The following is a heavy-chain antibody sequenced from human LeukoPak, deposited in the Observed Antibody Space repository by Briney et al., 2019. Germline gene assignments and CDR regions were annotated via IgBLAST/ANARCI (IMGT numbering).Heavy chain of an antibody. CDR2: ISWNSDII. CDR1: GFTFDDFA. CDR3: ASILLWYVYDY. V-gene: IGHV3-9*01. Sequence: PGRSLRLSCAASGFTFDDFAMHWVRQVPGKGLEWVSGISWNSDIIDYADSVKGRFTISRDNSKNTLYLQMNSLRAEDTAVYYCASILLWYVYDYWGQGTLVTVSS. D-gene: IGHD3-10*01. J-gene: IGHJ4*02.